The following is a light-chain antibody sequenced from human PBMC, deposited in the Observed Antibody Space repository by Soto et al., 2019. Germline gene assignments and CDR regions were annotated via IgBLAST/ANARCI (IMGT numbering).Light chain of an antibody. CDR1: QSVRDN. J-gene: IGKJ1*01. V-gene: IGKV3-15*01. CDR3: QHYEDWPRT. CDR2: GAS. Sequence: EIVLTQSPAALSVSPGESATLSCSASQSVRDNLAWYQQKPGQPPRLLIFGASTRATGIPARFSGRGSGTEFILTISSLQSEDFAVYYCQHYEDWPRTFGLGTKVDIK.